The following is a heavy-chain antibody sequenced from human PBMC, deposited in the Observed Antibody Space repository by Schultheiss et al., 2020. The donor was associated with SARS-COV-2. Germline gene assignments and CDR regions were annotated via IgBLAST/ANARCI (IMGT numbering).Heavy chain of an antibody. D-gene: IGHD1-26*01. Sequence: ASVKVSCKASGYTFTSYDINWVRQATGQGLEWMGWMNPNSGNTGYAQKFQGRVTMTRNTSISTAYMELSSLRSEDTAVYYCARSSGSYYRDWFDPWGQGTLVTVSS. CDR1: GYTFTSYD. V-gene: IGHV1-8*01. CDR2: MNPNSGNT. J-gene: IGHJ5*02. CDR3: ARSSGSYYRDWFDP.